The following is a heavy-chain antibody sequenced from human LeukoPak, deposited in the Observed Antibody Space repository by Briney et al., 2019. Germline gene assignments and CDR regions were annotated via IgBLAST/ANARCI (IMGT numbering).Heavy chain of an antibody. CDR1: GFTFSSYG. D-gene: IGHD3-3*01. J-gene: IGHJ4*02. CDR2: IRYDGSNK. CDR3: AKHDFWSGYFNFDY. Sequence: GGSLRLSCAASGFTFSSYGMHWVRQAPGKGLEWVAFIRYDGSNKYYADSVKGRFTISRDNSKNTLYLQMNSLRAEDTAVYYCAKHDFWSGYFNFDYWGQGTLVTVSS. V-gene: IGHV3-30*02.